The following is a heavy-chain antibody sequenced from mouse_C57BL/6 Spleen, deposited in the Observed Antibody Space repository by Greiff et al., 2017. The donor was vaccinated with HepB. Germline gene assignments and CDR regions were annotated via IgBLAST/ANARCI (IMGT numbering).Heavy chain of an antibody. CDR3: ARRGNYWFAY. D-gene: IGHD2-1*01. V-gene: IGHV1-69*01. J-gene: IGHJ3*01. CDR1: GYTFTSYW. CDR2: IDPSDSYT. Sequence: VQVVESGAELVMPGASVKLSCKASGYTFTSYWMHWVKQRPGQGLEWIGEIDPSDSYTNYNQKFKGKSTLTVDKSSSTAYMQLSSLTSEDSAVYYCARRGNYWFAYWGQGTLVTVSA.